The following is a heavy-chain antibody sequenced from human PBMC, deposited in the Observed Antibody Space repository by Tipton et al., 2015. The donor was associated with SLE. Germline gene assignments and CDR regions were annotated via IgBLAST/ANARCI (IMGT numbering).Heavy chain of an antibody. V-gene: IGHV4-34*01. CDR3: ARGVLRPFYY. Sequence: TLSLTCAVYGVSFSGYYGTCIRQPPGKWLDWIGEINHSGSTNYNPSLMSRVTISVDTSKNQFSLKLSSVTAADTAVYYCARGVLRPFYYWGQGTLVTVSS. CDR2: INHSGST. D-gene: IGHD1-1*01. CDR1: GVSFSGYY. J-gene: IGHJ4*02.